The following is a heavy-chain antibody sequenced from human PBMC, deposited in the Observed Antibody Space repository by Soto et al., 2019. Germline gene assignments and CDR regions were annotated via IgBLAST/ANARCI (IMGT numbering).Heavy chain of an antibody. CDR1: GFSLSTSGMC. V-gene: IGHV2-70*11. Sequence: SGPTLVNPTQTLTLTCTFSGFSLSTSGMCVSWIRQPPGKALEWLARIDWDDDKYYSTSLKTRLTISKDTSKNQVVLTMTNMDPVDTATYYCARMRDIVGATIRYFDYWGQGTLVTVSS. CDR2: IDWDDDK. D-gene: IGHD1-26*01. J-gene: IGHJ4*02. CDR3: ARMRDIVGATIRYFDY.